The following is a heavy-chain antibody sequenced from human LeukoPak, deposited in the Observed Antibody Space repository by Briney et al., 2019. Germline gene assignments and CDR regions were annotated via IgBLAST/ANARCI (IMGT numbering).Heavy chain of an antibody. J-gene: IGHJ4*02. CDR2: IKQDGSKK. CDR3: TRVGYIDEGIDY. CDR1: GFPFSSYW. Sequence: GGSLRLSCVASGFPFSSYWMAWVRQAPGKGLEWVANIKQDGSKKSYVDSVKGRFTISRDNAKNSPYLQMNSLRAEDTAIYYCTRVGYIDEGIDYWGQGTLVTVSS. V-gene: IGHV3-7*04. D-gene: IGHD5-24*01.